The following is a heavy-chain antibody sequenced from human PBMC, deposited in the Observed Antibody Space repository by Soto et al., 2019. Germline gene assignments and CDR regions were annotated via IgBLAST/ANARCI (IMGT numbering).Heavy chain of an antibody. D-gene: IGHD2-8*01. Sequence: SETLSLTCTVSGGSISSSSYYWGWIRQPPGKGLEWIGSIYYSGSTYYNPSLKSRVTISVDTSKNQFSLKLSSVTAADTAVYYCARFEDFFTNGLCYYYYYYYLEVGGKGTTVTV. V-gene: IGHV4-39*01. J-gene: IGHJ6*03. CDR1: GGSISSSSYY. CDR3: ARFEDFFTNGLCYYYYYYYLEV. CDR2: IYYSGST.